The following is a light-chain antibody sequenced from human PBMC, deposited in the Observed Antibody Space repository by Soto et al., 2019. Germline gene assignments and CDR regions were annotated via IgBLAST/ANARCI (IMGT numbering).Light chain of an antibody. CDR2: DAS. Sequence: DIQMTQSPSSLSASVGDRVTITCQASQDISNYLNWYQQKPGKAPKLLIYDASNLETGVPPRFSGSGSGNDFTCTISSLQPEDIATYYCQQYDNLPFTFGPGTKVDIK. V-gene: IGKV1-33*01. J-gene: IGKJ3*01. CDR3: QQYDNLPFT. CDR1: QDISNY.